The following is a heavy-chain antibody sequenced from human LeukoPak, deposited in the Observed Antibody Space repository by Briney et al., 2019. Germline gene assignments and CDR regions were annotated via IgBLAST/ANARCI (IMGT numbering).Heavy chain of an antibody. CDR3: AREGVAVAGAYYYYGMDV. CDR1: GYTFTSYY. CDR2: INPSGGST. D-gene: IGHD6-13*01. V-gene: IGHV1-46*01. Sequence: ASVKVSCKASGYTFTSYYMHWVRQAPGQGLEWMGIINPSGGSTSYAQKFQGRVTMTRDTSTSTVYMELSSLRSEDTAVYYCAREGVAVAGAYYYYGMDVWGQGTTVTVSS. J-gene: IGHJ6*02.